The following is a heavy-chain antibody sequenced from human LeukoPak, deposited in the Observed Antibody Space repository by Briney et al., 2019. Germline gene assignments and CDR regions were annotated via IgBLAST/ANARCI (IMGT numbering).Heavy chain of an antibody. CDR1: GFTFSSYA. D-gene: IGHD4-17*01. CDR2: ISGSGGST. J-gene: IGHJ4*02. CDR3: ARDSRFSYGDYVDY. V-gene: IGHV3-23*01. Sequence: GGSLRLSCAASGFTFSSYAMSWVRQAPGKGLEWVSAISGSGGSTYYADSVKGRFTISRDNAKNSLYLQMNSLRAEDTAVYYCARDSRFSYGDYVDYWGQGTLVTVSS.